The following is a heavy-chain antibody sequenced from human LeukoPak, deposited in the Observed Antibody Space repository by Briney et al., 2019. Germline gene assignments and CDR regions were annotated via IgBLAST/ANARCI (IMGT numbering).Heavy chain of an antibody. V-gene: IGHV4-30-4*08. Sequence: SETLSLTCTVSGGSISSGDYYWSWIRQPPGKGLEWIGYIYYSGSTYYNPSLKSRVTISVDTTKNQFSLKLSSVTAADTAVYYCARASYDFWSGYYTNNWFDRWGQGTLVTVSS. CDR2: IYYSGST. CDR1: GGSISSGDYY. D-gene: IGHD3-3*01. J-gene: IGHJ5*02. CDR3: ARASYDFWSGYYTNNWFDR.